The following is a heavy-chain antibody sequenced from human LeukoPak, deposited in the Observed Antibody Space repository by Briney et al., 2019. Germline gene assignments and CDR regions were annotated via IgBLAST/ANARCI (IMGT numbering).Heavy chain of an antibody. CDR1: GFTFSSYS. CDR3: ARDALWFGSPGWFDP. D-gene: IGHD3-10*01. J-gene: IGHJ5*02. V-gene: IGHV3-21*04. CDR2: ISSSSSYI. Sequence: GGSLRLSCAASGFTFSSYSINWVRQAPGKGLEWVSSISSSSSYIYYADSVKGRFTISRDNAKNSLYLQMNSLRAEDTAVYYCARDALWFGSPGWFDPWGQGTLVTVSS.